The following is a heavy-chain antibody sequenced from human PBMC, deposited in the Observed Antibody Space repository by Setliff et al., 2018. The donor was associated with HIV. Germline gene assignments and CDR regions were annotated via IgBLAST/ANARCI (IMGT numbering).Heavy chain of an antibody. CDR1: GGSISSHH. Sequence: PSETLSLTCSVSGGSISSHHWSWIRKPPGKGLEWIGSIYNSGSTNYNPSLTSRVTISVDTSKHQFSLKLSSVTTADTAVYYCARGDYPLSTVATIKGVVWFDPWGQGTLVTVSS. J-gene: IGHJ5*02. V-gene: IGHV4-59*11. D-gene: IGHD5-12*01. CDR3: ARGDYPLSTVATIKGVVWFDP. CDR2: IYNSGST.